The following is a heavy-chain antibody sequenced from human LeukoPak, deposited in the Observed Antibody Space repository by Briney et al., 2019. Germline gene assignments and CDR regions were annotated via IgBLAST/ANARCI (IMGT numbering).Heavy chain of an antibody. J-gene: IGHJ4*02. D-gene: IGHD3-22*01. CDR1: GYTFTSYY. Sequence: ASVKVSCKASGYTFTSYYMHWVRHAPGQGLEWMGIINPSGGSTSYAQEFQGRVTMTRDTSTSTVYMELSSLRSEDTAVYYCARANYYDSSGCSLYYFDYWGQGTLVTVSS. V-gene: IGHV1-46*01. CDR2: INPSGGST. CDR3: ARANYYDSSGCSLYYFDY.